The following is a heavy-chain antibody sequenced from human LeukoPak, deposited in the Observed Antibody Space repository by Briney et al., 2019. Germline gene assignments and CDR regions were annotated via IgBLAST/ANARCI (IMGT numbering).Heavy chain of an antibody. Sequence: SETLSLTCAVYGGSFSGYYWSWIRQPPGKGLEWIGYIYYSGSTTYNPSLKSRVTISVDTSKNQFSLKLSSVTAADTAVYYCARGLGVGYGGDNNWFDPWGQGTPVTVSS. D-gene: IGHD4-23*01. CDR1: GGSFSGYY. V-gene: IGHV4-59*01. CDR3: ARGLGVGYGGDNNWFDP. J-gene: IGHJ5*02. CDR2: IYYSGST.